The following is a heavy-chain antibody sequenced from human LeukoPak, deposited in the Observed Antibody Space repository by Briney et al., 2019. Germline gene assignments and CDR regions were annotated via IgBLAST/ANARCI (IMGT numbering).Heavy chain of an antibody. CDR1: GGSFSGYY. CDR2: INHSGST. V-gene: IGHV4-34*01. D-gene: IGHD1-26*01. CDR3: AFTTGNYYLDS. Sequence: SEILSLTCVVYGGSFSGYYWSWIRQPPGKGLEWIGEINHSGSTNYNPSLKSRVTVSVDTSKNQFSLKLSSVTAADTAVYYCAFTTGNYYLDSWGQGTLVTVSS. J-gene: IGHJ4*02.